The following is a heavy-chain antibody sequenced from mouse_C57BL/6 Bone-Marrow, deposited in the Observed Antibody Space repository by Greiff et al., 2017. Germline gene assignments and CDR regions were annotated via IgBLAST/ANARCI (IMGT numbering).Heavy chain of an antibody. V-gene: IGHV1-64*01. Sequence: QVQLQQPGAELVKPGASVKLSCKASGYTFTSYWMHWVKQRPGQGLEWIGMIHPNSGSTNYNEKFKSKATLTVYKSSSTAYMQLSILTSEDSAFYYGARERVTAVWYGDVWGTGTTVTVSS. CDR3: ARERVTAVWYGDV. CDR2: IHPNSGST. CDR1: GYTFTSYW. J-gene: IGHJ1*03. D-gene: IGHD2-2*01.